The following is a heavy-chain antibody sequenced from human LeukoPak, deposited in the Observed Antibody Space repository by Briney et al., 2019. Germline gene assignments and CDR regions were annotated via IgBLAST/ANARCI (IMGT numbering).Heavy chain of an antibody. J-gene: IGHJ6*02. CDR3: ARGEYQLLLVGYYYYGMDV. V-gene: IGHV4-34*01. CDR2: INHSGST. Sequence: SETLSLTCAVYGGSFSGYYWSWIRQPPGKGLEWIGEINHSGSTNYNPSLKSRVTISVDTSKNQFSLKLSSVTAADTAVYYCARGEYQLLLVGYYYYGMDVWGQGTTATVSS. D-gene: IGHD2-2*01. CDR1: GGSFSGYY.